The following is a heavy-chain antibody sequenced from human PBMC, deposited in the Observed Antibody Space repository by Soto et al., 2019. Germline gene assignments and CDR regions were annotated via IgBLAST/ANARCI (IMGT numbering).Heavy chain of an antibody. Sequence: ASVKVSCKASGGTFSSYAISWVRQAPGQGLEWMGGIIPIFGTANYAQKFQGRVTITADESTSTAYMELSSLRSEDTAVYYCARNELELRSDLGYWGQGTLVTVS. CDR2: IIPIFGTA. CDR1: GGTFSSYA. V-gene: IGHV1-69*13. CDR3: ARNELELRSDLGY. D-gene: IGHD1-7*01. J-gene: IGHJ4*02.